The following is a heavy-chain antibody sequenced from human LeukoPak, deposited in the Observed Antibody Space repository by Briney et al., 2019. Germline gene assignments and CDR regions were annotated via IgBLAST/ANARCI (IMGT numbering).Heavy chain of an antibody. V-gene: IGHV3-23*01. CDR2: INTSGGTT. Sequence: GGSLRLSCAASGFSFSSYGISWVRQAPGKGLEWVSTINTSGGTTYYADSVKGRFTVSRDNSKNTLYLQMNSLRAEDTAVYYCAKDRRAGSYDYWGQGTLVTVSS. J-gene: IGHJ4*02. D-gene: IGHD3-10*01. CDR1: GFSFSSYG. CDR3: AKDRRAGSYDY.